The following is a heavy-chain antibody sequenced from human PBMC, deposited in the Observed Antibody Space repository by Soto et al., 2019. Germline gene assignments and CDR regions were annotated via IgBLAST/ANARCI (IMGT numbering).Heavy chain of an antibody. D-gene: IGHD1-26*01. V-gene: IGHV4-4*02. J-gene: IGHJ5*02. CDR1: GDSISSGNW. Sequence: NPSETLSLTCAVSGDSISSGNWWSWVRQPPGKGLEWIGEIYHTGSTNYSPSLKSRVTMSIDKSKNQFSLKLTSVTAADSALYYCATVTGIVGGGKWFDPWGQGTLVTVSS. CDR2: IYHTGST. CDR3: ATVTGIVGGGKWFDP.